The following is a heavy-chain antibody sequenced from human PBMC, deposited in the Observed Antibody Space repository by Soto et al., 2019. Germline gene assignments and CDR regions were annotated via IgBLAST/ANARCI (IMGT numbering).Heavy chain of an antibody. Sequence: GESLKISCKASGYSFTSSWIGWVRQMPGKGPEWMGIIYPGDSDTRYSPSSQGQVTFSVDKSISTAYLQWSSLKASDTAVYFCARQGGTGWFDHWGQGTLVTVSS. CDR1: GYSFTSSW. CDR2: IYPGDSDT. J-gene: IGHJ5*02. V-gene: IGHV5-51*01. D-gene: IGHD1-1*01. CDR3: ARQGGTGWFDH.